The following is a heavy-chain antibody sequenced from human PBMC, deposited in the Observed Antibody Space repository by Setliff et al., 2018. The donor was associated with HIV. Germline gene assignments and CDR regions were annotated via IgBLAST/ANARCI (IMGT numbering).Heavy chain of an antibody. D-gene: IGHD3-10*01. CDR1: GGSFSGYY. V-gene: IGHV4-34*01. CDR3: ARVPVGSGSVDY. CDR2: INHGGST. J-gene: IGHJ4*02. Sequence: SETLSLTCAVYGGSFSGYYWSWIRQPPGKGLEWIGEINHGGSTDSNPSLKSRVTISVDTSKNQFSLNLTSVTAADTAVYYCARVPVGSGSVDYWGQGTLVTVSS.